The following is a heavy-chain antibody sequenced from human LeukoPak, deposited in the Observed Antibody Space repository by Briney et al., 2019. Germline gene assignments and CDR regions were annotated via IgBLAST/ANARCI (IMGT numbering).Heavy chain of an antibody. D-gene: IGHD2-2*01. CDR1: GFTFSSYS. Sequence: GGSLRLSCAASGFTFSSYSMNWVRQAPVKGLEWVSSISSSSSYIYYADSVKGRFTISRDNSKNTLYLQMNSLRAEDTAVYYCVRDLVYCSSTSCYSFDYWGQGTLVTVSS. CDR3: VRDLVYCSSTSCYSFDY. CDR2: ISSSSSYI. V-gene: IGHV3-21*01. J-gene: IGHJ4*02.